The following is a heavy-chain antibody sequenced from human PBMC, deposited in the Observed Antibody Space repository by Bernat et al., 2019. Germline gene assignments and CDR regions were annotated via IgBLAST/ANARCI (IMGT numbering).Heavy chain of an antibody. CDR2: ITNDGSET. CDR3: AREWDRVDGNDAFEI. Sequence: QVQLVESGGGVVQPGRSLRLSCVGVGFSFSTYGIHWVRQAPVKGLEWVAVITNDGSETYYADSVKGRFTVSRDNSKKTVTLKMNSLKDEETAVYYFAREWDRVDGNDAFEIWGQGTMVTVSS. CDR1: GFSFSTYG. D-gene: IGHD1-26*01. J-gene: IGHJ3*02. V-gene: IGHV3-30*03.